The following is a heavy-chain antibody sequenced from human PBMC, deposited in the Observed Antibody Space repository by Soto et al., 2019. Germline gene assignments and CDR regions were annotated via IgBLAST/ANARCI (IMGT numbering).Heavy chain of an antibody. Sequence: QVQLVESGGGVVQPGGSVRLSCTASGFTLGAYVMHWVRQAQGKGPEWVAAISADGRDLFYAASVEGRFTISRDNSKNTLFLQMNSLTSDDTSVYSCAKYVPDPACRGGGCHRTFDYWGQGTLVTVSS. D-gene: IGHD2-15*01. J-gene: IGHJ4*02. CDR1: GFTLGAYV. CDR3: AKYVPDPACRGGGCHRTFDY. V-gene: IGHV3-30*18. CDR2: ISADGRDL.